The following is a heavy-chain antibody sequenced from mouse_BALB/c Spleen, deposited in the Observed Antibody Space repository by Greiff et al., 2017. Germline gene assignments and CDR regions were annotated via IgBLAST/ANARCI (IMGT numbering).Heavy chain of an antibody. Sequence: QVQLQQSGPGLVAPSQSLCITCTVSGFSLTSYDISWIRQPPGKGLEWLGVIWTGGGTNYNSAFMSRLSISKDNSKSQVFLKMNSLQTDDTAIYYCVRGGDSSAYWGQGTLVTVSA. CDR3: VRGGDSSAY. J-gene: IGHJ3*01. D-gene: IGHD3-2*01. CDR2: IWTGGGT. V-gene: IGHV2-9-2*01. CDR1: GFSLTSYD.